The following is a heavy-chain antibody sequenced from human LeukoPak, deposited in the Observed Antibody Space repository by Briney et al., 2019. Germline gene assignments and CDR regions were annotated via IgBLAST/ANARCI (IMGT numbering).Heavy chain of an antibody. CDR1: GGSISSYY. CDR2: IQYSGNT. J-gene: IGHJ1*01. CDR3: ASLLAAETGYFQH. V-gene: IGHV4-59*01. Sequence: TSETLSLTCTVSGGSISSYYWSWIRQPPGKGLEWIGYIQYSGNTNYNPSLKSRVTMSVDTSKKQFSLKMSSVTAADTAVYYCASLLAAETGYFQHWGQGTLVTVSS. D-gene: IGHD6-13*01.